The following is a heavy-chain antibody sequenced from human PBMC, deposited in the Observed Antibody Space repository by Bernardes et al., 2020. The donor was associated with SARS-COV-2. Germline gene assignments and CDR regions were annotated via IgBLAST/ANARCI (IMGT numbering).Heavy chain of an antibody. V-gene: IGHV3-74*01. D-gene: IGHD4-17*01. CDR2: IKSDGSST. CDR1: GFTFSRYW. Sequence: GVSLRLSCAASGFTFSRYWMHWVRQAPGKGLVWVSRIKSDGSSTDYADSVKGRFTISRDNADNMLYLQMSSLRAEDTAVYYCARVRVRDYALHPHDYWGQGTLVTVSS. CDR3: ARVRVRDYALHPHDY. J-gene: IGHJ4*02.